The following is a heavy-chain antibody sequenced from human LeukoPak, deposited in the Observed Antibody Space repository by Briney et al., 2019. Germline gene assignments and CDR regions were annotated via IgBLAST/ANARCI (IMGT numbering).Heavy chain of an antibody. CDR1: GFTFSSYS. J-gene: IGHJ6*02. V-gene: IGHV3-21*01. CDR3: ARDERDYGGNGLRYYYGMDV. CDR2: ISSSSSYI. Sequence: GGSLRLSCAASGFTFSSYSMNWVRQAPGKGLEWVSSISSSSSYIYYADSVKGRFTISRDNAKNSLYLQMNSLRAEDTAVYYCARDERDYGGNGLRYYYGMDVWGQGTTVTVSS. D-gene: IGHD4-23*01.